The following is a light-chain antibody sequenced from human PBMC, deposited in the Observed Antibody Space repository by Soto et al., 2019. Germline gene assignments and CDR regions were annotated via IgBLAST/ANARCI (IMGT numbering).Light chain of an antibody. V-gene: IGLV2-14*01. CDR3: SSYTSPGV. Sequence: QSVLTQPASVSGSPGQSITISCTGTSSDVGGYNYVSWYQQHPGKAPKLMIYDVSNRPSGVSNRFSGSKSGNTASLTIFGLQAEDEADYYCSSYTSPGVFGTGTKVTVL. J-gene: IGLJ1*01. CDR2: DVS. CDR1: SSDVGGYNY.